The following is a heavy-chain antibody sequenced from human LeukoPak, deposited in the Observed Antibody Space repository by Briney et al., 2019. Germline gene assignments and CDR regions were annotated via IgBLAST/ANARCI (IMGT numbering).Heavy chain of an antibody. Sequence: PGGSLRLSCAASGFTFSSYAMSWVRQAPGKGLEWVSAISGSGGSTYCADSVKGRFTISRDNSKNTLYLQMNSLRAEDTAVYYCAKVGSSSWHFDYWGQGTLVTVSS. J-gene: IGHJ4*02. CDR3: AKVGSSSWHFDY. CDR1: GFTFSSYA. CDR2: ISGSGGST. V-gene: IGHV3-23*01. D-gene: IGHD6-13*01.